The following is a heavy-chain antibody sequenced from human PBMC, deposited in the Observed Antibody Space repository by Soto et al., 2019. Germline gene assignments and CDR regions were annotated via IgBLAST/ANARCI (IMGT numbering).Heavy chain of an antibody. Sequence: QVQLQESGPGQVRPSETLSLTCAISGASISSGSWWSWVRQSPNKGLEWIGEVYHSGSSSVSPSLKSRVTISVDKSKKEFYLKLSSVTAADTVVYYCVGQTSRISGHLYWAQGALVTVSS. D-gene: IGHD3-3*02. CDR3: VGQTSRISGHLY. CDR2: VYHSGSS. CDR1: GASISSGSW. V-gene: IGHV4-4*02. J-gene: IGHJ4*02.